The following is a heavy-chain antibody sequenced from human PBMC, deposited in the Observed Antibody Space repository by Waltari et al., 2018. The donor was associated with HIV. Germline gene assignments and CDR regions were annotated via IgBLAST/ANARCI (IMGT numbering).Heavy chain of an antibody. V-gene: IGHV4-59*08. J-gene: IGHJ4*02. Sequence: QVQLQESGPGLVRPPETLSLTCTVSGGSISTYYWSWIRQPPGKGLEYIGYIYYSGNINYNPSLESRVTISVDTSKNQFSLKLTSVTAADTALYYCARSRFTIIGGRGLFFDNWGQGTLVTVSS. CDR2: IYYSGNI. CDR1: GGSISTYY. CDR3: ARSRFTIIGGRGLFFDN. D-gene: IGHD3-22*01.